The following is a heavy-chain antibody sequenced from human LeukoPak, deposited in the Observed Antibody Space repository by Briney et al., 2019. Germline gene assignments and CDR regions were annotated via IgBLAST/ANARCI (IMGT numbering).Heavy chain of an antibody. D-gene: IGHD6-19*01. CDR2: IGGDGGAT. CDR1: GFTFSSYA. J-gene: IGHJ4*02. CDR3: AKSGSRDWDYFEY. Sequence: GGSLRLSCRASGFTFSSYAMNWVRQAPGKGLEWVSTIGGDGGATHYADSVKGRSTISRANSKNTLFLQMNSLRAEDTAVYYCAKSGSRDWDYFEYWGQGTLVTASS. V-gene: IGHV3-23*01.